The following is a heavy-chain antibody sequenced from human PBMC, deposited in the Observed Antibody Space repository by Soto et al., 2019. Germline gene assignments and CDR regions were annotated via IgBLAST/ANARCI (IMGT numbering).Heavy chain of an antibody. D-gene: IGHD6-19*01. CDR1: GFTFSSYA. J-gene: IGHJ6*02. CDR3: AKRPSNTLPGIAVRIYGMDV. V-gene: IGHV3-23*01. CDR2: ISGSGGST. Sequence: GGSLRLSCAASGFTFSSYAMSWVRQAPGKGLEWVSAISGSGGSTYYADSVKGRFTISRDNSKNTLYLQMNSLRAEDTAVYYCAKRPSNTLPGIAVRIYGMDVWGQGTKVPVYS.